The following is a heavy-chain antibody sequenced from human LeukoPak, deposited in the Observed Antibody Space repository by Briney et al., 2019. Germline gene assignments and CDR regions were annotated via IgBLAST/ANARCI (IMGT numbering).Heavy chain of an antibody. J-gene: IGHJ6*03. CDR3: ARDATTQVGYVYMDV. D-gene: IGHD5-18*01. CDR2: ISTSGSIM. Sequence: GGSLRLSCAASGFTCSDYEMNWVRQAPGKGLEWVSHISTSGSIMHYADSVEGRFTISRDNAKNSLYLQMNSLRAEDTALYYCARDATTQVGYVYMDVWGKGTTVTISS. CDR1: GFTCSDYE. V-gene: IGHV3-48*03.